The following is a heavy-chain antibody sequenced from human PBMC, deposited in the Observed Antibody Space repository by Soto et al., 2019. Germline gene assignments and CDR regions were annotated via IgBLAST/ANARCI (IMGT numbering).Heavy chain of an antibody. CDR2: IYYSGST. CDR3: ARGGVVQWFDP. CDR1: GDSISSYY. D-gene: IGHD3-3*01. J-gene: IGHJ5*02. V-gene: IGHV4-59*08. Sequence: SETLSLTCTVSGDSISSYYWSWIRQPPGKGLEWIGYIYYSGSTYYNPSLKSRVTISVDTSKNQFSLKLSSVTAADTAVYYCARGGVVQWFDPWGQGTLVTVSS.